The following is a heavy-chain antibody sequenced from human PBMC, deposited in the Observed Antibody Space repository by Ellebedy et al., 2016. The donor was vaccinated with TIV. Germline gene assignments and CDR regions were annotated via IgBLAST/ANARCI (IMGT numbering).Heavy chain of an antibody. CDR1: GGSVSSGSYY. J-gene: IGHJ4*02. CDR2: IYYSGST. V-gene: IGHV4-61*01. Sequence: SETLSLXXTVSGGSVSSGSYYWSRIRQPPGKGLEWIGYIYYSGSTNYNPSLKSRVTISVDTSKNQFSLKLSSVTAADTAVYYCATSIAVAGSQGDFDYWGQGTLVTVSS. D-gene: IGHD6-19*01. CDR3: ATSIAVAGSQGDFDY.